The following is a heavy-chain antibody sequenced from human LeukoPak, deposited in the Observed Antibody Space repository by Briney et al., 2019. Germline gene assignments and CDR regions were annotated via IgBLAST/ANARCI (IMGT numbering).Heavy chain of an antibody. V-gene: IGHV1-69*05. CDR1: GGTFSSYA. J-gene: IGHJ4*02. D-gene: IGHD2-15*01. Sequence: AASVKVSCKASGGTFSSYAISWVRQAPGQGLEWMGRIIPIFGTANYAQKFQGRVTITTDESTSTAYMELSSLRSEDTAVYYCAKSRGYCSGGSCYSSDFDYWGQGTLVTVSS. CDR3: AKSRGYCSGGSCYSSDFDY. CDR2: IIPIFGTA.